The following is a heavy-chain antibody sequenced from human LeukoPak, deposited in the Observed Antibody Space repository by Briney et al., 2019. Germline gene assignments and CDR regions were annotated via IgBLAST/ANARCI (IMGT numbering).Heavy chain of an antibody. Sequence: PSETLSLTCTVSGGSISSYYWSWIRQPAGKGLEWIGRIYTSGSTNYNPSLKSRVAISVDTSKNQFSLKVHSVTAADTAVYYCATMRWLRSKDYWGQGTLVTVSS. V-gene: IGHV4-4*07. J-gene: IGHJ4*02. D-gene: IGHD5-12*01. CDR2: IYTSGST. CDR1: GGSISSYY. CDR3: ATMRWLRSKDY.